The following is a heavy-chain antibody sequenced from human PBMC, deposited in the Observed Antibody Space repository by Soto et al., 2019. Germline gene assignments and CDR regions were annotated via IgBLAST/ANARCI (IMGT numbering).Heavy chain of an antibody. V-gene: IGHV3-23*01. CDR2: IRGRGGST. CDR3: AKSRIQLWGGYFAH. CDR1: GFMFSGYG. J-gene: IGHJ4*02. D-gene: IGHD5-18*01. Sequence: EVQLLESGGGLVQPGGSLRLSCTASGFMFSGYGMSWVRQAPGKGLEWVSGIRGRGGSTYYADSVRGRFTTSRDNSKNTVYVQMNSQRAEDTAVYYCAKSRIQLWGGYFAHWGQGTLVTVSS.